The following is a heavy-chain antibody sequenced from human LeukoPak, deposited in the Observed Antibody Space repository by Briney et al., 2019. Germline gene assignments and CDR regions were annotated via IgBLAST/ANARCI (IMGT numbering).Heavy chain of an antibody. D-gene: IGHD2-2*02. CDR1: GYRFSTYW. CDR2: IYPSDSDT. V-gene: IGHV5-51*01. J-gene: IGHJ4*02. CDR3: ATSSIEYTTSSGYDY. Sequence: GESLKISCKGSGYRFSTYWIAWVRQMPGKGLEWMGIIYPSDSDTRYSPSFQGQVTISADKSISTAYLQWSSLKASDTAMYYCATSSIEYTTSSGYDYWGQGTLVIVSS.